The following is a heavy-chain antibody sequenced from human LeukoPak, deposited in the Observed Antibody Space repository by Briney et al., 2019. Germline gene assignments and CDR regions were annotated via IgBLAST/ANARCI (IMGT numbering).Heavy chain of an antibody. V-gene: IGHV3-23*01. CDR3: AKEAIVVVTATLDY. J-gene: IGHJ4*02. CDR2: ISGSGGST. D-gene: IGHD2-21*02. Sequence: GGSLRLSCATSGFTFSSYAMRWVRQAPGKGLEWVSAISGSGGSTYYADFVKGRFTISRDNSKNTLYLQMNSLRAEDTAVYYCAKEAIVVVTATLDYWGQGTLVTVSS. CDR1: GFTFSSYA.